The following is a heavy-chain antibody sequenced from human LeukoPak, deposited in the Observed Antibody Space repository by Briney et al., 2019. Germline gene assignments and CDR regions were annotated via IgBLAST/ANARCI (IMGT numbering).Heavy chain of an antibody. V-gene: IGHV3-23*01. CDR2: ISGSGGST. J-gene: IGHJ4*02. Sequence: GGSLRLSCAASGFTFSSYAMSWVRQAPGKGLEWVLAISGSGGSTYYADSVKGRFTISRDNSKNTLYLQMNSLRAEDTAVYYCAKVSLYGGNPDYWGQGTLVTVSS. D-gene: IGHD4-23*01. CDR3: AKVSLYGGNPDY. CDR1: GFTFSSYA.